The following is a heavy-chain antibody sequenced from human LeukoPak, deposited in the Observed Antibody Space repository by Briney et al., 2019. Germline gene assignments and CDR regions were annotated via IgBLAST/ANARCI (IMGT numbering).Heavy chain of an antibody. CDR2: ISTSSSSI. CDR3: ARANAIWKYFDS. V-gene: IGHV3-48*01. CDR1: GLTFSSYS. Sequence: GGSLRLSCAASGLTFSSYSMDWVRQAPGKGLEWVSYISTSSSSIDYADSVKGRFTISRDDAKNSLYLQMNSLRADDTAVYYCARANAIWKYFDSWGQGTLVPVSS. D-gene: IGHD1-1*01. J-gene: IGHJ4*02.